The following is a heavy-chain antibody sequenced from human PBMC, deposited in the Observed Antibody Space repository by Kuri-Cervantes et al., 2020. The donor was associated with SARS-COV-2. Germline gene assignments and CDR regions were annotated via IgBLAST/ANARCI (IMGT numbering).Heavy chain of an antibody. CDR2: ISAYSGDT. CDR3: ARGKMGIAAAGTTGGYYYYYMDV. CDR1: GYTFSNYA. Sequence: ASVKVSCKASGYTFSNYAISWVRQAPGQGLEWMGWISAYSGDTIYAQNFQGRVTMTTDTSTSTAYMELRSLRSDDTAVYYCARGKMGIAAAGTTGGYYYYYMDVWGKGTTVTVSS. J-gene: IGHJ6*03. D-gene: IGHD6-13*01. V-gene: IGHV1-18*01.